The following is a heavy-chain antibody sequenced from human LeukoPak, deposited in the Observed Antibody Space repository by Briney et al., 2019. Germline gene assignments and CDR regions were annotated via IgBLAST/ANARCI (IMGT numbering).Heavy chain of an antibody. CDR2: INYSGST. CDR1: GGSFSGYY. J-gene: IGHJ4*02. D-gene: IGHD6-19*01. V-gene: IGHV4-34*01. Sequence: PSETLSLTCAVYGGSFSGYYWSWIRQPPGKGLEWIGEINYSGSTNYNPSLKSRVTISVDTSKNQFSLKLSSVTAADTAVYYCARGRVGSGWYSHYWGQGTLVTVSS. CDR3: ARGRVGSGWYSHY.